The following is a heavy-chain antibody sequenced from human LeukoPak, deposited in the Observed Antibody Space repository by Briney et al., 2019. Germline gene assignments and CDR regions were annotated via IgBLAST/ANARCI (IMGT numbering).Heavy chain of an antibody. CDR2: ISAYNGNT. CDR3: ARVVPAAYDAFDI. CDR1: GYSFPSYG. V-gene: IGHV1-18*04. J-gene: IGHJ3*02. Sequence: GASVKVSCKTSGYSFPSYGISWVRQAPGQGLEWMGWISAYNGNTNYAQKVQGRITMTTDTSTSTAYMELRSLRSDDTAVYYCARVVPAAYDAFDIWGQGTMVTVSS. D-gene: IGHD2-2*01.